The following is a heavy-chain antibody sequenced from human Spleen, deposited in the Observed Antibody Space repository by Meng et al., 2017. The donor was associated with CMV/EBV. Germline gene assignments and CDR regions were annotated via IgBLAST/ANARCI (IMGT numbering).Heavy chain of an antibody. D-gene: IGHD5/OR15-5a*01. CDR3: AKAFRSTSFLDF. Sequence: ASVQVSCKASGYTFTGYYMHWVRQAPGQGLEWMGWINPNSGGTNYAQKFQGRVTMTRDTSISTAYMELSRLRSDDTAVYYCAKAFRSTSFLDFWGQGTLVTVSS. V-gene: IGHV1-2*02. CDR1: GYTFTGYY. CDR2: INPNSGGT. J-gene: IGHJ4*02.